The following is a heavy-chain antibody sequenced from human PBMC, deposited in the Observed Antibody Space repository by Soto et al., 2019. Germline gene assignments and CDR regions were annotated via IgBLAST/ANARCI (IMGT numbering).Heavy chain of an antibody. V-gene: IGHV3-9*01. CDR2: ITWNSGNI. J-gene: IGHJ4*02. CDR1: GFTFDDYA. D-gene: IGHD6-19*01. CDR3: AKDVYTSGWAYVDS. Sequence: EVQLVESGGGLVQPGRSLRLSCAASGFTFDDYAMHWVRHAPGKGLEWVAGITWNSGNIAYADSVKGRFTISRDNAKNSLLLHMSSLRAEDTAVYFCAKDVYTSGWAYVDSGGQGTLVTVSS.